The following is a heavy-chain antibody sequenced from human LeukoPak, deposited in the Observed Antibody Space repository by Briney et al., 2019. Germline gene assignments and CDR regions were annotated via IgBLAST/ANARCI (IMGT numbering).Heavy chain of an antibody. CDR2: ISYDGSNK. J-gene: IGHJ4*02. CDR3: TKGVLGYSVPFLDC. D-gene: IGHD3-10*02. V-gene: IGHV3-33*05. Sequence: GGSLRLSCAASGFTFSSYGMHWVRQAPGKGLEWVAVISYDGSNKYYADSVKGRFTISRDNSKNTLYLQMSSLRAEDTAVYYCTKGVLGYSVPFLDCWGQGALVTVSS. CDR1: GFTFSSYG.